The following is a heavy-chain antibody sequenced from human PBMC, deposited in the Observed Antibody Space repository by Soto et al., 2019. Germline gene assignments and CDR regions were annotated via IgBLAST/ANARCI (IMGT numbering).Heavy chain of an antibody. Sequence: PGGSLRLSCVAPGFTPKRYRMNWVPQGPWEGVEWGLYISKENGRATRYADSVKGRFTISRDNAKNSLFLQMNNLTVEDTAVYYCAKENWASPDSWRQVTPVP. J-gene: IGHJ5*01. CDR1: GFTPKRYR. CDR2: ISKENGRAT. D-gene: IGHD7-27*01. CDR3: AKENWASPDS. V-gene: IGHV3-48*04.